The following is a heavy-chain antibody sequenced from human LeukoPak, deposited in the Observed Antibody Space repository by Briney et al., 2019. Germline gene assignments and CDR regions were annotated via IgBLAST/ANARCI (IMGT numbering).Heavy chain of an antibody. Sequence: ASVKVSCKASGYTFTDYYMHRVRQAPGQGLEWMGWISAYNGNTNYAQKLQGRVTMTTDTSTSTAYMELRSLRSDDTAVYYCARGVLGSTSSVGRRYYYYMDVWGKGTTVTISS. CDR1: GYTFTDYY. CDR3: ARGVLGSTSSVGRRYYYYMDV. J-gene: IGHJ6*03. V-gene: IGHV1-18*04. CDR2: ISAYNGNT. D-gene: IGHD2-2*01.